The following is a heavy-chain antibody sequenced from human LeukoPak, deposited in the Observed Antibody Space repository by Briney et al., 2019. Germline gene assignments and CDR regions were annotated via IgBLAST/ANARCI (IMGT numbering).Heavy chain of an antibody. CDR3: AKRPRDSSGYYLGAFDG. V-gene: IGHV3-23*01. CDR1: GFTFSTYA. D-gene: IGHD3-22*01. J-gene: IGHJ3*01. Sequence: GGSLRLSCTASGFTFSTYAMTWVRQAPGKGLDWVSGIGASGADTYYADSAKGQFTVSRDNSKNTLYLQMSSLRADDTAVYFCAKRPRDSSGYYLGAFDGWGQGTTATVSS. CDR2: IGASGADT.